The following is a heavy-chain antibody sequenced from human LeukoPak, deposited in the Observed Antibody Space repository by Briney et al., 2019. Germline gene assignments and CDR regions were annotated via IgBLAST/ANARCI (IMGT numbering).Heavy chain of an antibody. D-gene: IGHD3-22*01. Sequence: GGSLRLSCAASGSTFGNYYMSWVRQAPGKGLEWGSYISGSSSTIYYADSVKGRFTISRDNGKNTLYLQMNSLRAEDTAVYYCARGSTYYDSSGQVPFDYWGQGTLVTVSS. CDR2: ISGSSSTI. CDR3: ARGSTYYDSSGQVPFDY. CDR1: GSTFGNYY. V-gene: IGHV3-48*01. J-gene: IGHJ4*02.